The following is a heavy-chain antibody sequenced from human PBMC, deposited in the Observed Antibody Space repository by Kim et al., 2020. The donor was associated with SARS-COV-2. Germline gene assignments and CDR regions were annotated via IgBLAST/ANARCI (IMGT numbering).Heavy chain of an antibody. CDR2: IYYSGST. D-gene: IGHD6-19*01. V-gene: IGHV4-39*07. Sequence: SETLSLTCTVSGGSISSSSYYWGWIRQPPGKGLEWIGSIYYSGSTYYNPSLKSRVTISVDTSKNQFSLKLSSVTAADTAVYYCARDGSEQWLVRGAFDIWGQGTMVTVSS. J-gene: IGHJ3*02. CDR1: GGSISSSSYY. CDR3: ARDGSEQWLVRGAFDI.